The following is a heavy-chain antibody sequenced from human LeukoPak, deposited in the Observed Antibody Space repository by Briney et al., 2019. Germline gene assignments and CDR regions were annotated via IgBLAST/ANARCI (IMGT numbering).Heavy chain of an antibody. CDR2: ISYDGSNK. D-gene: IGHD2-2*01. Sequence: GGSLRLSCAASGFTFSSYGMHWVRQAPGKGLEWVAVISYDGSNKYYADSVKGRFTISRDNSKNTLYLQMNSLRAEDTAVYYCAKYCSSTSCPFDYWGQGTLVTVSS. J-gene: IGHJ4*02. CDR3: AKYCSSTSCPFDY. CDR1: GFTFSSYG. V-gene: IGHV3-30*18.